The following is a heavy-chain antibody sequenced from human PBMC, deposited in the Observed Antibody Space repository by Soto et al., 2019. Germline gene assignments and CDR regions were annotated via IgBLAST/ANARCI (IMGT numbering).Heavy chain of an antibody. J-gene: IGHJ4*02. V-gene: IGHV3-23*01. CDR1: GFTFSSYA. Sequence: EVQLLESGGGLVQPGGSLRLSCAASGFTFSSYAMSWVRQAPGKGLEWVSAISGSGGSTYYADSVKGRFTISRDNSKNPLYLQMNSLRAEDTAVYYCAKVRRITIFGVAPYFAYWGQGTLVTVSS. CDR3: AKVRRITIFGVAPYFAY. D-gene: IGHD3-3*01. CDR2: ISGSGGST.